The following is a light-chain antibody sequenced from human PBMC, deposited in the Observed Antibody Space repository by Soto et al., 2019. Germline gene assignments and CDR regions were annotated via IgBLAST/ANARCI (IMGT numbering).Light chain of an antibody. CDR2: EVG. J-gene: IGLJ1*01. CDR1: SSDVGGYHY. Sequence: QSALTQPPSASESPGQSVTISCTGTSSDVGGYHYVSWYQHHPGRAPKLLIYEVGKRPPGVPGRFSGSKSGNTASLTVSGLQADDEADYYCLSYGGSNNYVFGTGTKVTVL. V-gene: IGLV2-8*01. CDR3: LSYGGSNNYV.